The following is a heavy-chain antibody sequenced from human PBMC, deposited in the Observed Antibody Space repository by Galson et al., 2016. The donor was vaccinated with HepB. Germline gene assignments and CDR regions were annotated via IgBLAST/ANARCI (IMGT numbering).Heavy chain of an antibody. CDR3: AKVGLGDLDY. Sequence: SLRLSCAASGFTFSSYAMSWVRQSPGEGLEWVSCISSSCEYISYADSVKGRFTISRDNSKNTLYLLMNSPRAYDTAIYYCAKVGLGDLDYWGQGTLVTVSS. J-gene: IGHJ4*02. CDR1: GFTFSSYA. CDR2: ISSSCEYI. V-gene: IGHV3-23*01. D-gene: IGHD1-26*01.